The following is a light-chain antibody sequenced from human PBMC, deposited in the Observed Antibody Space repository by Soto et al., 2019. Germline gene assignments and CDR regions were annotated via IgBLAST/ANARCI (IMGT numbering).Light chain of an antibody. V-gene: IGLV2-14*01. CDR3: SSYTSSSTLV. J-gene: IGLJ1*01. CDR2: DVS. CDR1: SSDVGGYNY. Sequence: QSALTQPASVSGSPGEWITIPCTGTSSDVGGYNYVSWYQQHPGKAPKLMIYDVSNRPSGVSNRFSGSKSGNTASLTISGLQAEDEADYYCSSYTSSSTLVFGTGTKVTVL.